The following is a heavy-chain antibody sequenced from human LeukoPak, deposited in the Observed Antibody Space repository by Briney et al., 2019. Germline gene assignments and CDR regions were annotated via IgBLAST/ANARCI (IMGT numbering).Heavy chain of an antibody. CDR2: IYHSGST. J-gene: IGHJ3*02. CDR3: ARAAVLHHAFDI. Sequence: SETLSLTCTVSGGSISSSSYYWGWIRQPPGKGLEWIGYIYHSGSTYYNPSLKSRVTISVDRSKNQFSLKLSSVTAADTAVYYCARAAVLHHAFDIWGQGTMVTVSS. V-gene: IGHV4-39*07. CDR1: GGSISSSSYY. D-gene: IGHD3-10*01.